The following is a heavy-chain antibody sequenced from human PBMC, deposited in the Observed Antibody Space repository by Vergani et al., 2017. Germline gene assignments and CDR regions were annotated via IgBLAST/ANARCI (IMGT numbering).Heavy chain of an antibody. V-gene: IGHV4-39*01. CDR3: ARHSTVEWLVKLGWIDP. J-gene: IGHJ5*02. D-gene: IGHD6-19*01. CDR2: IYYSGST. Sequence: QLQLQESGPGLVKPSATLSLTCSVSGASIISSNYYWGWIRQPPGKELEWIASIYYSGSTYYNPSLKSRVTISVDTSKNQFSLKLSSVTAADTAVYFCARHSTVEWLVKLGWIDPWGQGILVTVSS. CDR1: GASIISSNYY.